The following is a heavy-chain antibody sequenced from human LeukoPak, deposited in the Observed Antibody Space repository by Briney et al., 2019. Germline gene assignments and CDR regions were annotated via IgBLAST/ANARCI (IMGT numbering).Heavy chain of an antibody. CDR2: IYSGGST. CDR1: GFTVSSNY. CDR3: AKPGSAGYDSSGFDYFDY. Sequence: GGSLRLSCAASGFTVSSNYMSWVRQAPGKGLEWVSIIYSGGSTFYADSVKGRFTISRDNSKNTLYLQMNSLRAEDTAVYYCAKPGSAGYDSSGFDYFDYWGQGTLVTVSS. V-gene: IGHV3-53*01. D-gene: IGHD3-22*01. J-gene: IGHJ4*02.